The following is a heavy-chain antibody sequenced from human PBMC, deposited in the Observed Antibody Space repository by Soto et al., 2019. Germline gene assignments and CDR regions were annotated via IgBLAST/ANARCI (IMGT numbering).Heavy chain of an antibody. V-gene: IGHV4-39*01. J-gene: IGHJ6*02. CDR2: IYYSGRT. CDR1: GSSISSSSYY. Sequence: SDTLSLTCTVSGSSISSSSYYWVWIRHPPGKGLEWIGSIYYSGRTYYNPSLKSRITISVDTSKNQFSLKLSSVTAADTAVYYCARAQGNYYYYGMNVWGQGTTVS. CDR3: ARAQGNYYYYGMNV.